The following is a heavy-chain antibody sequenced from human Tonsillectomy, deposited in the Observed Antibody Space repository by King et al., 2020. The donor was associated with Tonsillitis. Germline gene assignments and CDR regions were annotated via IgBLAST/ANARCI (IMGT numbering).Heavy chain of an antibody. D-gene: IGHD4-17*01. CDR3: ARNRDYGDYVDF. Sequence: VQLQESGPGLVRPSQTLSLICSVSGDSLTSGGSFLSWIRQHPDKGLEWIGSIYTSGPTYHTPSLRSRLFMSVDTSKNQFSLRLTSVTAADTAVYYCARNRDYGDYVDFWGQGTLVAVSS. CDR1: GDSLTSGGSF. V-gene: IGHV4-31*03. CDR2: IYTSGPT. J-gene: IGHJ4*02.